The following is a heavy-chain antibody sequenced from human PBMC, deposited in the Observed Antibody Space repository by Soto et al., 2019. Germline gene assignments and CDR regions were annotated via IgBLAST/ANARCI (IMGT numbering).Heavy chain of an antibody. D-gene: IGHD3-22*01. CDR3: ARASLGGSSGYYPSAFDI. J-gene: IGHJ3*02. V-gene: IGHV4-31*03. CDR2: IYYSGST. CDR1: GGSISSGGYY. Sequence: QVQLQESGPGLVKPSQTLSLTCTVSGGSISSGGYYWSRIRQHPGKGLEWIGYIYYSGSTYYNPFLKSRDTISVDTSKNQFSLKLSSVTAAETAVYYCARASLGGSSGYYPSAFDIWGQGKMVTVSS.